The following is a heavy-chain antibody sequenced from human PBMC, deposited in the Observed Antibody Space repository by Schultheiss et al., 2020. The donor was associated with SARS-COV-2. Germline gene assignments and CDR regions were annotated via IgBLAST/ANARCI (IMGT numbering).Heavy chain of an antibody. CDR3: ARRYFDY. CDR1: GFTLSSYW. CDR2: IKSDGSST. Sequence: GGSLRLSCAASGFTLSSYWMHWVRQAPGKGLVWVSRIKSDGSSTSYADSVEGRFTISRDNAKNTLYLQMNSLRAEDTAVYYCARRYFDYWGQGTLVTVSS. J-gene: IGHJ4*02. V-gene: IGHV3-74*01.